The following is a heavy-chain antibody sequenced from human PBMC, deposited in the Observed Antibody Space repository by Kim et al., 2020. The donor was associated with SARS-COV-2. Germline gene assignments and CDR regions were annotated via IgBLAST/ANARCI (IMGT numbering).Heavy chain of an antibody. J-gene: IGHJ6*04. CDR3: ARGVTSFGVPSKMDV. D-gene: IGHD3-3*01. Sequence: PTLKSRVTISVETSKNQCSLKLSSVTAADTAVYYCARGVTSFGVPSKMDVWGKGTTVTVSS. V-gene: IGHV4-34*01.